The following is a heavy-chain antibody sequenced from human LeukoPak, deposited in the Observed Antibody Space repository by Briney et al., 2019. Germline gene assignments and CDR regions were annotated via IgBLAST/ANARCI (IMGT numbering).Heavy chain of an antibody. Sequence: MTGGSLRLPCAASGFTFSSYSMNWVRQAPGKGLEWVSYISSSSSYIYYADSVKGRFTISRDNAKNSLYLQMNSLRAEDTAVYYCARDSVAGVFDIWGQGTMVTVSS. CDR3: ARDSVAGVFDI. CDR1: GFTFSSYS. J-gene: IGHJ3*02. D-gene: IGHD6-19*01. V-gene: IGHV3-21*01. CDR2: ISSSSSYI.